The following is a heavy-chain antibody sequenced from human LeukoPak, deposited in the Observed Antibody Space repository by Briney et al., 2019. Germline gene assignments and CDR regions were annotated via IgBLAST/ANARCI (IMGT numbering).Heavy chain of an antibody. J-gene: IGHJ4*02. CDR1: GYTFTGYY. CDR3: ARAAYVVPAAIDY. D-gene: IGHD2-2*01. Sequence: ASVKVSCKASGYTFTGYYMHWVRQAPGQGLGWMGWINPNSGGTNYAQKFQGWVTMTRDTSISTAYMELSRLRSDDTAVYYCARAAYVVPAAIDYWGQGTLVTVSS. CDR2: INPNSGGT. V-gene: IGHV1-2*04.